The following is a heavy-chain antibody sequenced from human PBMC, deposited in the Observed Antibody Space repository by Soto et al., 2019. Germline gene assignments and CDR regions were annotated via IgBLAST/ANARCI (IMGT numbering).Heavy chain of an antibody. D-gene: IGHD6-13*01. CDR1: GGSISSSSYY. Sequence: SETLSLTCTVSGGSISSSSYYWGWIRQPPGKGLEWIGSIYYSGSTYYNPSLKSRVTISVDTSKNQFSLKLSSVTAADTAVYYCARHGVRAAAGNFDYWGQGTLVTVSS. CDR2: IYYSGST. J-gene: IGHJ4*02. V-gene: IGHV4-39*01. CDR3: ARHGVRAAAGNFDY.